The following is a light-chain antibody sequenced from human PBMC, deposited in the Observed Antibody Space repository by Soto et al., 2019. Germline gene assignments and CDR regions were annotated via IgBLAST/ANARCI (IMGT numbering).Light chain of an antibody. CDR2: KAS. Sequence: DIQMTQSPSTLSASVGDRVTITCRASQSVSAWLAWYQQKPGKAPNLLIYKASSLKSGVPSRFSGSGSGTDFTLTISRLEPEDFAVYYCQQYGSSPTITFGQGTRLEIK. V-gene: IGKV1-5*03. J-gene: IGKJ5*01. CDR1: QSVSAW. CDR3: QQYGSSPTIT.